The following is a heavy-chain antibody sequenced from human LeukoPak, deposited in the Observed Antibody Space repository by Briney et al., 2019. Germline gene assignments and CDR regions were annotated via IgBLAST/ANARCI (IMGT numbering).Heavy chain of an antibody. CDR3: ARGRGYSYGSTYNWFDP. J-gene: IGHJ5*02. Sequence: PSETLSLTCAVYGGSFSGYYWSWIRQPPGKGLEWIGEINHSGSTNYNPSLKSRVTISVDTSKNQFSLKLSSVTAADTAVYYCARGRGYSYGSTYNWFDPWGQGTLVTVSS. V-gene: IGHV4-34*01. CDR1: GGSFSGYY. CDR2: INHSGST. D-gene: IGHD5-18*01.